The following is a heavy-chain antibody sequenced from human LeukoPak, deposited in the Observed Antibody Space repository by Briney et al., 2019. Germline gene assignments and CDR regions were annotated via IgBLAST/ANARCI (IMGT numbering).Heavy chain of an antibody. D-gene: IGHD3-10*01. Sequence: SETLSLTCTVSGGSISSGGYYWSWIRQHPGKGLEWIGYIYYSGSTYYNPSLKSRVTISVDTSKNQFSLKLSSVTAADTAVYYCARDNTMVRGVITHVAFDIWGQGTMVTVSS. V-gene: IGHV4-31*03. CDR1: GGSISSGGYY. J-gene: IGHJ3*02. CDR3: ARDNTMVRGVITHVAFDI. CDR2: IYYSGST.